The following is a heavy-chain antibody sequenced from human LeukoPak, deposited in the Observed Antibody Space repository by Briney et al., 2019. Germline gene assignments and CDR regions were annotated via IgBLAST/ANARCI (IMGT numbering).Heavy chain of an antibody. V-gene: IGHV3-9*01. CDR2: ISWNSGSI. Sequence: GGSLRLSCAASGFTFDDYAMHWVRQAPGKGLEWASGISWNSGSIGYADSVKGRFTISRDNAKNSLYLQMNSLRAEDTALYYCARGYYDSSGYYYFEYYFDYWGQGTLVTVSS. CDR1: GFTFDDYA. CDR3: ARGYYDSSGYYYFEYYFDY. J-gene: IGHJ4*02. D-gene: IGHD3-22*01.